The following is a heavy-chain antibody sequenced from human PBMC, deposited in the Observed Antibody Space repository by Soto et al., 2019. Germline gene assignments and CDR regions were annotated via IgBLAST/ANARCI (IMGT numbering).Heavy chain of an antibody. CDR2: IWYDGSNK. V-gene: IGHV3-33*01. J-gene: IGHJ6*02. Sequence: GGSLRLSCAASGFTFSSYGMHWVRQAPGKGLEWVAVIWYDGSNKYYADSVKGRFTISRDNSKNTLYLQMNSLRAEDTAVYYCARVVPIFCSSTSCTRYHYGMDVWGQGTTVTVSS. CDR3: ARVVPIFCSSTSCTRYHYGMDV. D-gene: IGHD2-2*01. CDR1: GFTFSSYG.